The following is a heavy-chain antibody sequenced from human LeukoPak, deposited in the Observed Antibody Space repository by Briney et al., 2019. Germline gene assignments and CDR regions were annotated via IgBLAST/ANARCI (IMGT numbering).Heavy chain of an antibody. V-gene: IGHV3-23*01. D-gene: IGHD2-21*02. CDR3: VKARMPHCGTDCLES. J-gene: IGHJ4*02. Sequence: QPGESLRLSCAASGFTFSNYGMSWVRQAPGKGLEWVSVIRGSGGGTYYADSVKGRFTISRDNSKNTAYLQMNSLRAEDTAVYYCVKARMPHCGTDCLESWGQGTLVTVSS. CDR2: IRGSGGGT. CDR1: GFTFSNYG.